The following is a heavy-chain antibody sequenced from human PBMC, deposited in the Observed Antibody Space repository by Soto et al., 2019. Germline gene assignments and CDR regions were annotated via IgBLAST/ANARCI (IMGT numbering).Heavy chain of an antibody. CDR3: AKDPITMVRTWVDY. D-gene: IGHD3-10*01. V-gene: IGHV3-23*01. CDR1: GFTFSSYA. J-gene: IGHJ4*02. CDR2: ISGSGGST. Sequence: EVQLLESGGGLVQPGGSLRLSCAASGFTFSSYAMSWVRQAPGKGLEWVSAISGSGGSTYYADSVKGRFTISRDNSKNTLYLQMNSLRAEDTDVYYWAKDPITMVRTWVDYWGQGTLVTVSS.